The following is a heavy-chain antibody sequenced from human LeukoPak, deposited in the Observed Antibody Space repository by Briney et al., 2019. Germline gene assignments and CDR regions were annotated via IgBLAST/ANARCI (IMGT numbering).Heavy chain of an antibody. CDR2: IYYSGST. CDR3: AGGYSSGWDDAFDI. J-gene: IGHJ3*02. CDR1: GGSISSGDYY. D-gene: IGHD6-19*01. V-gene: IGHV4-30-4*01. Sequence: KPSQTLSLTCTVSGGSISSGDYYWSWIRQPPAKGLEWIGYIYYSGSTYYNPSLKGRVTISVDTSKNQFSLKLSSVTAADTAVYYCAGGYSSGWDDAFDIWGQGTMVTVSS.